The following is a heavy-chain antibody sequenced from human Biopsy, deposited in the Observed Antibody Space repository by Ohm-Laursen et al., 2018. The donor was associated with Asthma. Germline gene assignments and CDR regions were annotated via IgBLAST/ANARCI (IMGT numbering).Heavy chain of an antibody. Sequence: SLRLSCSASGFSFSEFDMHWVRQAPGKGLEWVSYISSSSSTIYYADSVKGRFTISRDNAKNSLYLQMNSLRDEDTAVYYCARPRWGPYGYWGQGTLVTVSS. CDR2: ISSSSSTI. J-gene: IGHJ4*02. V-gene: IGHV3-48*02. CDR1: GFSFSEFD. CDR3: ARPRWGPYGY. D-gene: IGHD4-17*01.